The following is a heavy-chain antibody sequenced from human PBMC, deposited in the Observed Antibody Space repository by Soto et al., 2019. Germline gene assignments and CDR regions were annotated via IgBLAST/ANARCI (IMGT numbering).Heavy chain of an antibody. CDR2: ISAHNGTT. Sequence: QVHLVQSGAEVKKSGASVKVSCKGSGYDFTTYGITWVRQAPGQGLEWMAWISAHNGTTDYAQKLQGRVTVTRDTSTSTTYMELRSLTSDDTAVYYCARGTDGDYWGQGALVTVSS. CDR1: GYDFTTYG. J-gene: IGHJ4*02. CDR3: ARGTDGDY. V-gene: IGHV1-18*01. D-gene: IGHD4-17*01.